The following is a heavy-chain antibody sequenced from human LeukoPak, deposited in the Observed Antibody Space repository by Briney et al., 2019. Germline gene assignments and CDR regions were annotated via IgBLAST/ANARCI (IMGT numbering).Heavy chain of an antibody. CDR1: GSTFSSYG. CDR3: ARDFGSGWYSAGDY. D-gene: IGHD6-19*01. J-gene: IGHJ4*02. V-gene: IGHV3-33*01. Sequence: GGSLRLSCAASGSTFSSYGMHWVRQAPGKGLEWVAVIWYDGSNKYYAGSVKGRFTISRDNSKNTLYLQMNSLRAEDTAVYYCARDFGSGWYSAGDYWGQGTLVTVSS. CDR2: IWYDGSNK.